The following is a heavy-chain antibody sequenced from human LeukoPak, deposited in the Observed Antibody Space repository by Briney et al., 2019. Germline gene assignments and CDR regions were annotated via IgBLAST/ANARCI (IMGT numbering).Heavy chain of an antibody. CDR2: TSGSGDIR. V-gene: IGHV3-23*01. J-gene: IGHJ1*01. Sequence: GGSLRLSCAASGFTFKNYAMTWGRQAPGKGLEWVSRTSGSGDIRLYADSVKGRFTISRTNSENRLYLQMNSLRADDSGVYYCANYRSGGGGYYSGLEHWGQGTQVTVSS. CDR1: GFTFKNYA. D-gene: IGHD2-15*01. CDR3: ANYRSGGGGYYSGLEH.